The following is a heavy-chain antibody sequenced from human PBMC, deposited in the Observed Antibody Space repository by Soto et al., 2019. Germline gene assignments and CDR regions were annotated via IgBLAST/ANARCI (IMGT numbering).Heavy chain of an antibody. D-gene: IGHD2-2*03. CDR3: SKGRDGYGHSPGNWFDP. J-gene: IGHJ5*02. V-gene: IGHV3-23*01. Sequence: GGSVRLSCATSGFTFSSYGMSWVRQAPGKGLEWVATISNSGGTTYYADSVKGRFTISRDTSKNTLYLQMNSLRADDTAVYYCSKGRDGYGHSPGNWFDPWGQGTLVTVCS. CDR2: ISNSGGTT. CDR1: GFTFSSYG.